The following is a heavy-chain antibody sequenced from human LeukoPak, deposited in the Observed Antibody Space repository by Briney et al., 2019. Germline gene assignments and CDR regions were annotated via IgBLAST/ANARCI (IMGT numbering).Heavy chain of an antibody. V-gene: IGHV3-53*01. CDR1: GFTVSSNC. D-gene: IGHD5-24*01. CDR3: ARNYPGDY. CDR2: ICSGGST. Sequence: GGTLRLSCAASGFTVSSNCMSWVRQAPGKGLEWVSVICSGGSTYYADSVKGRFTISRDNSKNTLYLQMNSLRAEDTAVYYCARNYPGDYWGQGTLVTVSS. J-gene: IGHJ4*02.